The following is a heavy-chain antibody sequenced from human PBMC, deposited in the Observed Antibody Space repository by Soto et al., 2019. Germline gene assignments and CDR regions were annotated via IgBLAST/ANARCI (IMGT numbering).Heavy chain of an antibody. D-gene: IGHD3-3*01. Sequence: QVQLVQSGAEVKKPGASVKVSGKASGYTFTSYDINWVRQATGQGLEWMGWMNPNSGNTGYAQKFQGRVTMNRNTSISTAYMELSSLRSEDTAVYYCASPARNYDFWSGYSFDIWGQGTMVTVSS. V-gene: IGHV1-8*01. CDR3: ASPARNYDFWSGYSFDI. CDR1: GYTFTSYD. CDR2: MNPNSGNT. J-gene: IGHJ3*02.